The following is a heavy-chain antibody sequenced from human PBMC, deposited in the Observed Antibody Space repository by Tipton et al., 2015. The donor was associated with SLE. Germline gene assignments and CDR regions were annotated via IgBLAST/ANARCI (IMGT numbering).Heavy chain of an antibody. D-gene: IGHD2-21*02. Sequence: TLSLTCTVSGGSISSSSSYYWGWIRQPPGKGLEWIGSIYYSGNTYYNPSLKSRVTISVDTSKNQFSLNLSSVTAADTAFYYCAGGDRFAYYYGLDVWGQGTTVTVSS. J-gene: IGHJ6*02. V-gene: IGHV4-39*07. CDR3: AGGDRFAYYYGLDV. CDR2: IYYSGNT. CDR1: GGSISSSSSYY.